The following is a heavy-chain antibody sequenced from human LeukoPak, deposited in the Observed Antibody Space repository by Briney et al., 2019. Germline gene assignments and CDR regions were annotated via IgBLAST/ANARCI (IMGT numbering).Heavy chain of an antibody. CDR2: IYYRGST. CDR1: GGSISSGDYY. CDR3: ARGSWSSSIDY. J-gene: IGHJ4*02. D-gene: IGHD6-6*01. V-gene: IGHV4-30-4*01. Sequence: PSQTLSLTCTVSGGSISSGDYYWSWIRQPPGKGLEWIGYIYYRGSTYYNPSLKSRLTISVDTSKNQFSLRLGSVTAADTAVYYCARGSWSSSIDYWGQGTLVTVSS.